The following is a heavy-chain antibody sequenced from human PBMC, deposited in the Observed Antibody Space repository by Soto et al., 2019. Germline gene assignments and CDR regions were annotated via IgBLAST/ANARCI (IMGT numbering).Heavy chain of an antibody. J-gene: IGHJ4*02. CDR1: GFTFSGFG. D-gene: IGHD3-10*01. V-gene: IGHV3-30*06. Sequence: GGSLRLSCVVSGFTFSGFGMHWVRQSPGEGLAWVASISNDGLDRYYSESVKGRFTISRDDSKNTVFLQMNSLKVEDTAAYFCASPREGQWFVFDHWGQRTLLTVSS. CDR3: ASPREGQWFVFDH. CDR2: ISNDGLDR.